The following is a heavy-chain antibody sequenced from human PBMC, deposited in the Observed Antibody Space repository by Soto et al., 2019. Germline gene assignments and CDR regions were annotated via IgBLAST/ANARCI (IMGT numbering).Heavy chain of an antibody. CDR2: IKQDGSEK. Sequence: EVQLVESGGGLVQPGGSLRLSCAASGFTFSSYWMSWVRQAPGKGLEWVANIKQDGSEKYYVDSVKGRFTISRDNAKKSLYLQMNSLRAEDTAVYYWASPSAPRYYFDYWGQGTLVTVSS. V-gene: IGHV3-7*05. CDR3: ASPSAPRYYFDY. D-gene: IGHD6-6*01. J-gene: IGHJ4*02. CDR1: GFTFSSYW.